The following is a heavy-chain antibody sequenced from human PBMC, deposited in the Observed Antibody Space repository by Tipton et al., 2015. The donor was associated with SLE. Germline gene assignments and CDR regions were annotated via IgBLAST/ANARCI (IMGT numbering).Heavy chain of an antibody. CDR2: ITYSETT. V-gene: IGHV4-59*11. J-gene: IGHJ4*02. CDR1: GGSISSHY. D-gene: IGHD6-19*01. CDR3: SRGPFQRWPPGAY. Sequence: TLSLTCTVSGGSISSHYWSWIRQPPGKGLEWIVYITYSETTNYNPSLKSRVTISVDTSKNQFSLKLRSVTAADTAVYYCSRGPFQRWPPGAYWGQGTLVTVSS.